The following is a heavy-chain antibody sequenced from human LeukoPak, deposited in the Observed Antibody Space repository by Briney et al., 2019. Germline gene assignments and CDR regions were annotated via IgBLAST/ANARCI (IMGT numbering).Heavy chain of an antibody. V-gene: IGHV4-34*01. Sequence: SETLSLTCAVYGGPFSGYYWSWIRQPPGKGLEWIGEINHSGSTNYNPSLKSRVTISVDTSKNQFSLKLSSVTAADTAVYYCARGRSGSYYYYYMDVWGKGTTVTVSS. CDR3: ARGRSGSYYYYYMDV. CDR1: GGPFSGYY. CDR2: INHSGST. J-gene: IGHJ6*03. D-gene: IGHD1-26*01.